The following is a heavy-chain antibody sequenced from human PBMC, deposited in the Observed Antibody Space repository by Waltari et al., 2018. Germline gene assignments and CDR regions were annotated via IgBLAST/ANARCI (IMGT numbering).Heavy chain of an antibody. V-gene: IGHV3-7*03. CDR1: GFTFRSYW. D-gene: IGHD3-16*01. Sequence: EVQLVESGGGLVQPGGSLRLSCAASGFTFRSYWMSWVRQAPGKGLEWVANIKQDGSEKYYVDSVKGRFTISRDNAKNSLYLQMNSLRAEDTAVYYCARRRAGLLDYWGQGTLVTVSS. CDR2: IKQDGSEK. CDR3: ARRRAGLLDY. J-gene: IGHJ4*02.